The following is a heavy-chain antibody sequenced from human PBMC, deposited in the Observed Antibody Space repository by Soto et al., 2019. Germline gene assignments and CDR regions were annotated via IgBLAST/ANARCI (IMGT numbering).Heavy chain of an antibody. CDR2: TYYRSKWYN. Sequence: QVQLQQSGSGLVKPSQTLSLTCAISGDSVSSSSAAWSWIRQSPSRGLEWLGRTYYRSKWYNQYALSVKSRITINPDTSKNQFSLQLNSVTPEDTAVYYCARWEHDHRKMDVWGRGTTVTVSS. CDR3: ARWEHDHRKMDV. CDR1: GDSVSSSSAA. V-gene: IGHV6-1*01. J-gene: IGHJ6*02. D-gene: IGHD1-26*01.